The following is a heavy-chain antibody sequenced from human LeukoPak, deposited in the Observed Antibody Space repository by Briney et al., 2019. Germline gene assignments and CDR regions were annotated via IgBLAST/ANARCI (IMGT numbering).Heavy chain of an antibody. J-gene: IGHJ5*02. CDR3: AKDISTTSLYNWFDP. CDR2: IPYDGSNT. Sequence: TGGSLRLSCTASGFTFNTYGMHWVRQAPGKGLEWVAAIPYDGSNTYYLDSVKGRFTISRDNSKNTLYPQMNSLRADDTAVYYCAKDISTTSLYNWFDPWGQGTLVTVFS. V-gene: IGHV3-33*03. D-gene: IGHD2/OR15-2a*01. CDR1: GFTFNTYG.